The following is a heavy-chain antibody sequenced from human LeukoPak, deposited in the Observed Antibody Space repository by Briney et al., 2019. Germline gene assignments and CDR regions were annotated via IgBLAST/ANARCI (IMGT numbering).Heavy chain of an antibody. J-gene: IGHJ6*03. CDR2: IDWDDDK. CDR1: GGSISTYYW. Sequence: TLSLTCTVSGGSISTYYWSWIRQPPGKALEWLARIDWDDDKYYSTSLKTRLTISKDTSKNQVVLTMTNMDPVDTATYYCARTKPPSGLLWFVPSRHYYYYYMDVWGKGTTVTVSS. CDR3: ARTKPPSGLLWFVPSRHYYYYYMDV. V-gene: IGHV2-70*11. D-gene: IGHD3-10*01.